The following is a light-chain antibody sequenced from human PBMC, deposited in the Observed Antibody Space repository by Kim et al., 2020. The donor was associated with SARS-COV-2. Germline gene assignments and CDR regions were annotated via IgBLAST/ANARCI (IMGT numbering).Light chain of an antibody. CDR3: SAWDTSLDAWV. Sequence: QTAQRPWPGNSSYVGTQGEAWLQQHTGHPPKIVFNRNGKGPSGTSERFSAARSGNTASLTITGLQPEDEADYDCSAWDTSLDAWVFGGGTQLTVL. V-gene: IGLV10-54*01. J-gene: IGLJ3*02. CDR1: SSYVGTQG. CDR2: RNG.